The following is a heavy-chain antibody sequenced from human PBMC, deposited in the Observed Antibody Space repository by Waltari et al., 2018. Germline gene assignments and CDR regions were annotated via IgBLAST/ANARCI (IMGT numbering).Heavy chain of an antibody. J-gene: IGHJ3*01. D-gene: IGHD2-21*01. CDR2: YSGSSSST. V-gene: IGHV3-23*03. Sequence: EVQLLESGGGLVQPGGSLRLSCAASGFTFATYSVSWVRQAPGKGMAWGSVNYSGSSSSTYYADSVKGRFTVSRDNSKSTLYLQMNSLRAEDTAVYYCAKPLIVADAFDLWGQGTMVSVSS. CDR3: AKPLIVADAFDL. CDR1: GFTFATYS.